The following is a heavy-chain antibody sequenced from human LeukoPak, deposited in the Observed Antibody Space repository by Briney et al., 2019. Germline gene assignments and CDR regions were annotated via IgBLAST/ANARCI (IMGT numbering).Heavy chain of an antibody. Sequence: SETLSLTCTVSGGSISSYYWSWIRQPPGKGLEWIGYIYYSGSTNYNPSLRSRVTISVDTSKNQFSLKLSSVTAADTAVYYCARRMYGERAFDYWGQGTLVTVSS. CDR2: IYYSGST. V-gene: IGHV4-59*01. D-gene: IGHD4-17*01. CDR3: ARRMYGERAFDY. CDR1: GGSISSYY. J-gene: IGHJ4*02.